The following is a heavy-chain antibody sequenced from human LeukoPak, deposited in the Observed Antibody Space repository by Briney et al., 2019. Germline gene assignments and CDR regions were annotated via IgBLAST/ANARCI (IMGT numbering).Heavy chain of an antibody. CDR3: AREQNWFDP. Sequence: PGGSLRLSCAASGFTLSNAWMSWVRQAPGKGLEWVSVIYSGGSTYYADSVKGRFTISRDNSKNTLYLQMNSLRAEDTAVYYCAREQNWFDPWGQGTLVTVSS. J-gene: IGHJ5*02. CDR1: GFTLSNAW. CDR2: IYSGGST. V-gene: IGHV3-66*01.